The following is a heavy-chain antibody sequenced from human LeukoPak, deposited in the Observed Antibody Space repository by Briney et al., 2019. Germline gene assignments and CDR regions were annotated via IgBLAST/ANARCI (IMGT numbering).Heavy chain of an antibody. CDR2: IIPIFGTA. Sequence: SVKVSCKASGGTFGSYAISWVRQAPGQGLEWMGGIIPIFGTANYAQKFQGRVTITADESTSTAYMELSSLRSEDTAVYYCAMGENVDTAMVTNYWGQGTLVTVSS. D-gene: IGHD5-18*01. CDR3: AMGENVDTAMVTNY. V-gene: IGHV1-69*01. J-gene: IGHJ4*02. CDR1: GGTFGSYA.